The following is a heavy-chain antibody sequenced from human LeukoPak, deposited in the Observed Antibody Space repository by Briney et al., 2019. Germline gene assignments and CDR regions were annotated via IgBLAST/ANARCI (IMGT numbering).Heavy chain of an antibody. CDR1: GFTFSTYW. Sequence: PGGSLRLSCAASGFTFSTYWMSWVRQAPGKGLEWVANTKQDGSEKYYVDSVKGRFTISRDNAKNSLWLQMNSLRAEDTAVYYCARAEGYDSSGYYRSDAFDIWGQGTMVTVSS. J-gene: IGHJ3*02. D-gene: IGHD3-22*01. V-gene: IGHV3-7*01. CDR2: TKQDGSEK. CDR3: ARAEGYDSSGYYRSDAFDI.